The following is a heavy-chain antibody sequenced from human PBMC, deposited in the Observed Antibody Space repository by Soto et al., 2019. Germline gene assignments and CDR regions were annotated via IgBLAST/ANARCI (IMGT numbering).Heavy chain of an antibody. CDR1: GVTFSSET. V-gene: IGHV1-69*13. CDR3: ATELGENPASPFDA. CDR2: IIPLFGTA. Sequence: SVKVSCKASGVTFSSETLGWVRQAPGQGLEWVGGIIPLFGTASYAQKFQGRVTITADESTSTVYMELSSLRSDDTAVYFCATELGENPASPFDAWGQGTLVTVSS. D-gene: IGHD3-10*01. J-gene: IGHJ4*02.